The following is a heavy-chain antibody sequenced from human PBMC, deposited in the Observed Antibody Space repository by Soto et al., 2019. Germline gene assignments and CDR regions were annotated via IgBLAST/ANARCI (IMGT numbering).Heavy chain of an antibody. CDR1: GVTFSSET. V-gene: IGHV1-69*13. CDR3: ATELGENPASPFDA. CDR2: IIPLFGTA. Sequence: SVKVSCKASGVTFSSETLGWVRQAPGQGLEWVGGIIPLFGTASYAQKFQGRVTITADESTSTVYMELSSLRSDDTAVYFCATELGENPASPFDAWGQGTLVTVSS. D-gene: IGHD3-10*01. J-gene: IGHJ4*02.